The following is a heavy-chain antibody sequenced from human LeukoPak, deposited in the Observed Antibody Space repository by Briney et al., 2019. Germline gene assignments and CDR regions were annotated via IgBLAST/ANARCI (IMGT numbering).Heavy chain of an antibody. CDR2: ISKDGSNK. CDR1: GLTFSRYG. D-gene: IGHD3-3*01. CDR3: ARDYDFWSGYYLAAGPPIPDY. J-gene: IGHJ4*02. Sequence: GGSLRLSCAASGLTFSRYGMHWVRQAPGKGLEWVAVISKDGSNKNYADSVKGRFTISRDNSKNTLYLQMNSLRAEDTAVYYCARDYDFWSGYYLAAGPPIPDYWGQGTLVTVSS. V-gene: IGHV3-30*04.